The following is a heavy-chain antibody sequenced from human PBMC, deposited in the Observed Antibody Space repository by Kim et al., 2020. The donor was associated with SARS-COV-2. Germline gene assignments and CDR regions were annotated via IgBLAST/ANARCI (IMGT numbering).Heavy chain of an antibody. CDR3: ATNTEKVKGYYYGSGSYSYFDY. CDR1: GYTLTELS. D-gene: IGHD3-10*01. J-gene: IGHJ4*02. Sequence: ASVKVSCKVSGYTLTELSKHWVRQAPGKGLEWMGGFDPEDGETIYAQKFQGRVTMTEDTSTDTAYMELSSLRSEDTAVYYCATNTEKVKGYYYGSGSYSYFDYWGQGTLVTVSS. CDR2: FDPEDGET. V-gene: IGHV1-24*01.